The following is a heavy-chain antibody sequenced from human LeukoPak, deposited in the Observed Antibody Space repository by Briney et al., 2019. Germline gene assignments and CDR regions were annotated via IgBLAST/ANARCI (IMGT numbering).Heavy chain of an antibody. CDR3: IRLPTPELEGS. Sequence: GGSLRLSCAASGFTFSSYGMHWVRQAPGKGLEWVAVISYDGSNKYYADSVKGRFTISRDNSKNTLYLQMNSLKIEDTAVYYCIRLPTPELEGSWGQGTLVTVSS. CDR1: GFTFSSYG. J-gene: IGHJ5*02. V-gene: IGHV3-30*03. D-gene: IGHD1-7*01. CDR2: ISYDGSNK.